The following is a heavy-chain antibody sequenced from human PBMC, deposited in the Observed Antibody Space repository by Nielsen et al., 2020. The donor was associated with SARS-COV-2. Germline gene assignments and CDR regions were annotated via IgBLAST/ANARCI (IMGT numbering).Heavy chain of an antibody. CDR1: GYTFTGYY. CDR3: ARDLGSSSWYDY. CDR2: INPNSGGT. Sequence: ASVKVSCKASGYTFTGYYMHWVRQAPGQGLEWMGRINPNSGGTNYAQKFQGRFTMTRDTSISTAYMELSRLRSDDTAVYYCARDLGSSSWYDYWGQGTLVTVSS. D-gene: IGHD6-13*01. J-gene: IGHJ4*02. V-gene: IGHV1-2*06.